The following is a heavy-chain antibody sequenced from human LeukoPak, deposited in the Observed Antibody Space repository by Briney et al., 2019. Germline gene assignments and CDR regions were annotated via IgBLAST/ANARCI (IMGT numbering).Heavy chain of an antibody. CDR2: IIPIFGTA. CDR1: GGTFSSYA. Sequence: SVKVSCKASGGTFSSYAISWVRQAPGQGLEWMGGIIPIFGTANYAQKFQGRVTITADESTSTAYMELSSLRSEDTAVYSCTRDSGSYYDRYYYYGMDVWGQGTTVTVSS. CDR3: TRDSGSYYDRYYYYGMDV. V-gene: IGHV1-69*13. D-gene: IGHD1-26*01. J-gene: IGHJ6*02.